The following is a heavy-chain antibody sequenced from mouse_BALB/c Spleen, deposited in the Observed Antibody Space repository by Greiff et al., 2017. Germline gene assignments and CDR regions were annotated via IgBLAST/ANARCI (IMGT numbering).Heavy chain of an antibody. CDR3: ARVPFYLSYYYAMDY. CDR2: IWGDGST. Sequence: QVQLKESGPGLVAPSQSLSITCTVSGFSLTGYGVNWVRQPPGKGLEWLGMIWGDGSTDYNSALKSRLSISKDNSKSQVFLKMNSLQTDDTARYYCARVPFYLSYYYAMDYWGQGTSVTVSS. D-gene: IGHD5-5*01. V-gene: IGHV2-6-7*01. CDR1: GFSLTGYG. J-gene: IGHJ4*01.